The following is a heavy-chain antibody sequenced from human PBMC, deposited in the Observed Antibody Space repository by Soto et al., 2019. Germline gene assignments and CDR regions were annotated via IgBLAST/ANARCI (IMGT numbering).Heavy chain of an antibody. D-gene: IGHD3-22*01. J-gene: IGHJ4*02. CDR2: TRNKANSYTT. CDR3: ARVARSGYYFDY. Sequence: GGSLRLSCAASGFTLSDHYIDWVRQAPGKGLEWVGRTRNKANSYTTEYAASVKGRFTISRDDSKNSLYLQMNSLKTEDTAVYYCARVARSGYYFDYWGQGTQVTVSS. V-gene: IGHV3-72*01. CDR1: GFTLSDHY.